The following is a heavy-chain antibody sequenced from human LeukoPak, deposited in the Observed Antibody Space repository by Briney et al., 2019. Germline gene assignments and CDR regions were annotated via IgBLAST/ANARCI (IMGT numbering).Heavy chain of an antibody. J-gene: IGHJ4*02. CDR2: INPSGGST. CDR1: GYTFASYY. CDR3: ARCHSNYVCDY. V-gene: IGHV1-46*01. D-gene: IGHD4-11*01. Sequence: ASVKDSCKASGYTFASYYMHWVRQARGQGLEWMGIINPSGGSTTYAQKFQGRVTMTRDTSTSTVYMELSRLRSDDTAVYYCARCHSNYVCDYWGQGTLVTVPS.